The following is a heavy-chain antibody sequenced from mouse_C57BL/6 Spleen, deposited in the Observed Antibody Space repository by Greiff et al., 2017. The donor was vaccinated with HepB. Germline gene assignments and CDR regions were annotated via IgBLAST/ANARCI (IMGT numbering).Heavy chain of an antibody. V-gene: IGHV5-16*01. Sequence: DVKLVESEGGLVQPGRSMKLSCTASGFTFSDYYMAWVRQVPEKGLEWVANINYDGSSTYYLDSLKSRFIISRDNAKNILYLQMSSLKSEDTATYYCARDRSGYYAMDYWGQGTSVTVSS. CDR2: INYDGSST. CDR3: ARDRSGYYAMDY. D-gene: IGHD4-1*01. J-gene: IGHJ4*01. CDR1: GFTFSDYY.